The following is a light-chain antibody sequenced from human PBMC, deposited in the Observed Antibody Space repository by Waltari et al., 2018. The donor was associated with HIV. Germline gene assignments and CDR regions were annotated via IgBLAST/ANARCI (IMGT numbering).Light chain of an antibody. J-gene: IGKJ5*01. CDR2: GAS. V-gene: IGKV3-20*01. CDR1: QSVSSSY. Sequence: EIVLTQSPGTLSLSPGERATLSCRASQSVSSSYLAWYQQKPGQAPRLLVYGASSRATGIPDRFSGSGSGTDFTLTVSSLESEDFAVYYCQQYGSSPITFGQGTRLEIK. CDR3: QQYGSSPIT.